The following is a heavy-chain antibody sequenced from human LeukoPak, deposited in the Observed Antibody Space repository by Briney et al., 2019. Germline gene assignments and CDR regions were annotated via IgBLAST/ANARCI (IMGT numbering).Heavy chain of an antibody. D-gene: IGHD1-26*01. J-gene: IGHJ5*02. CDR1: GFTFSSYA. V-gene: IGHV3-30-3*01. Sequence: GRSLRLSCAASGFTFSSYAMHWVRQAPGKGLEWVAVISYDGSNKYYADSVKGRFTISRDNSKNTLYLQMNSLRAEDTAMYYCARQGGLGSYSAGSWFDPWGQGTLVTVSX. CDR2: ISYDGSNK. CDR3: ARQGGLGSYSAGSWFDP.